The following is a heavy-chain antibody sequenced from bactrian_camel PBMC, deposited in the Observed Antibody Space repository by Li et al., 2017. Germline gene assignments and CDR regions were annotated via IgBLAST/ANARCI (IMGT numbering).Heavy chain of an antibody. CDR1: RYTIADTN. CDR2: IHIGSGNT. D-gene: IGHD6*01. Sequence: VQLVESGGDSVQIGGSLRLSCAASRYTIADTNMAWFRQAPGKGREGVARIHIGSGNTIYADSLKDRFTISQDGAKQTVYLQIDSLQPEDTAMYYCAASYGATWPLPLAQRCYNFWGRGTQVTVS. V-gene: IGHV3S40*01. CDR3: AASYGATWPLPLAQRCYNF. J-gene: IGHJ4*01.